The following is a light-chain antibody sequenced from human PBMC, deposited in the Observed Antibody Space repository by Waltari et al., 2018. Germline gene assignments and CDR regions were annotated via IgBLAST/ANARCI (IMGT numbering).Light chain of an antibody. CDR2: DVI. J-gene: IGLJ2*01. CDR3: NSYTSGTTFVV. Sequence: QSALTQPASVSGYPGQSITISCTGTDNDVGGYNNVSCYQPLPANAPKLIIYDVIMLPPLVSIRFSGSKSGNTAALTISGLQAEDEADYYCNSYTSGTTFVVFGGGTTLTVL. CDR1: DNDVGGYNN. V-gene: IGLV2-14*01.